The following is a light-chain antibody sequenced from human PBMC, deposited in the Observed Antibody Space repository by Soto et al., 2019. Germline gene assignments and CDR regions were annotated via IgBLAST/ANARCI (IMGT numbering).Light chain of an antibody. Sequence: DIQMTQSPSTLSASVGDRVTITCRASQSISSWLAWYQQKPGKAPKLLTYDASSLESGVPSRFSGSGSGTEFTLTISSLQPDDFATYYCQQYNSYSVTFGQGTRLEIK. CDR1: QSISSW. CDR2: DAS. V-gene: IGKV1-5*01. CDR3: QQYNSYSVT. J-gene: IGKJ5*01.